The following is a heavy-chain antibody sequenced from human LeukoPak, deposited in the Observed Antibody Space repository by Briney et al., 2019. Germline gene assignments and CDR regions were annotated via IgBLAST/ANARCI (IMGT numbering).Heavy chain of an antibody. J-gene: IGHJ4*02. Sequence: TGGSLRLSCAASGFTFSSYALHWVRQAPNKGLEWVAIVSYDGSIKYYADSVKGRFTISRDNSKNTLYLQMNSLRLEDTAVYYCARVHYSSGPYYFDYWGQGTLVTVSS. CDR1: GFTFSSYA. CDR2: VSYDGSIK. V-gene: IGHV3-30-3*01. CDR3: ARVHYSSGPYYFDY. D-gene: IGHD6-19*01.